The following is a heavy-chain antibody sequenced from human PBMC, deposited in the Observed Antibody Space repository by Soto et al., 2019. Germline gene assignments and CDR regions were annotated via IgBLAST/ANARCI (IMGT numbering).Heavy chain of an antibody. D-gene: IGHD1-1*01. CDR3: AKYANSETATTWGGDLDS. CDR2: ISGSGINT. J-gene: IGHJ4*02. Sequence: EVQLLESGGGLVQPGGSLRLSCAASGFTFNNYAMSWVRQAPGKGLEWVSCISGSGINTYYADSVKGRFTISRDNSKNTLYLQMNSLRAEDTAVYYCAKYANSETATTWGGDLDSWGQGTLVTVSS. CDR1: GFTFNNYA. V-gene: IGHV3-23*01.